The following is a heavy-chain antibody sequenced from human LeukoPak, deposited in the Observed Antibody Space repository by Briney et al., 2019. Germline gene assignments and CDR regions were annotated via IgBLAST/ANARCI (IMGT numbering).Heavy chain of an antibody. D-gene: IGHD3-9*01. V-gene: IGHV3-23*01. CDR1: GFTFSSYG. CDR3: AKGGLTGFPVYLDY. J-gene: IGHJ4*02. CDR2: ISGSGGTT. Sequence: PGGSLRLSCAASGFTFSSYGMHWVRQAPGKGLEWVSAISGSGGTTYYADSVKGRFTISRDNSKNTLYLQMNSLTVEDTAVYYYAKGGLTGFPVYLDYWGQGTLVTVSS.